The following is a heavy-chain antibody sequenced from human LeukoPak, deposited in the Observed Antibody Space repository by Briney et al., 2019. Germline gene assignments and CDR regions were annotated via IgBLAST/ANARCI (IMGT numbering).Heavy chain of an antibody. V-gene: IGHV4-61*01. CDR2: IYYSGST. CDR3: AVVAAAGTETFDY. D-gene: IGHD6-13*01. J-gene: IGHJ4*02. Sequence: SETLSLTCTVSGGSVSSGSYYWSWIRQPPGKGLEWIGYIYYSGSTNYNPSLKSRVTISVDTSKNQFSLKLSSVTAADTAVYYCAVVAAAGTETFDYWDQGTLVTVSS. CDR1: GGSVSSGSYY.